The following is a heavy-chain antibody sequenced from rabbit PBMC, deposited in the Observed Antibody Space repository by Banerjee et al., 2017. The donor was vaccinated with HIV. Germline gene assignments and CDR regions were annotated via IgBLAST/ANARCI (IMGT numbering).Heavy chain of an antibody. V-gene: IGHV1S45*01. CDR1: GFSFSSSYW. CDR3: ARRGTAYFDL. D-gene: IGHD6-1*01. Sequence: QEQLEESGGDLVKPGASLTLTCTDFGFSFSSSYWICWVRQAPGKGLEWIACIYVDSSGSTYYASWAKGRFTISKASSTTVTLQMTSLTAADTATYFCARRGTAYFDLWGQGTLVTVS. CDR2: IYVDSSGST. J-gene: IGHJ4*01.